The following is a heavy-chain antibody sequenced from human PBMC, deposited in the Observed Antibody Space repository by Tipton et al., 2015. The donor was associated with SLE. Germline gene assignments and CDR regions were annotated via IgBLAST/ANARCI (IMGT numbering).Heavy chain of an antibody. Sequence: SLRLSCAASGITFSSYAMSWVRQAPGKGLEWVSTIGRSGGSTNYADSVKGRFTISRDTSKNTLYLQMHSLRAEDTALYYCAKDGSGYDFEYYFYYYMDVWGKGTTVTVSS. V-gene: IGHV3-23*01. D-gene: IGHD5-12*01. J-gene: IGHJ6*03. CDR2: IGRSGGST. CDR3: AKDGSGYDFEYYFYYYMDV. CDR1: GITFSSYA.